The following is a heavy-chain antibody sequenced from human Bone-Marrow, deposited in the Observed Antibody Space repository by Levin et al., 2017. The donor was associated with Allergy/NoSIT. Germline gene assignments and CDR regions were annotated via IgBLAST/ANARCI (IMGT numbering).Heavy chain of an antibody. J-gene: IGHJ3*01. D-gene: IGHD3-10*01. CDR3: SRRDPIPVVRGVTVDAFDL. CDR1: GGSISSFSYY. Sequence: SETLSLTCSVSGGSISSFSYYWGWIRQPPGKGLEWIGNIYYSGSTYYNPSLKSRVSISINKSKNHFSLYLSSVTAADTAVYYCSRRDPIPVVRGVTVDAFDLWGQGTMVTVSS. V-gene: IGHV4-39*02. CDR2: IYYSGST.